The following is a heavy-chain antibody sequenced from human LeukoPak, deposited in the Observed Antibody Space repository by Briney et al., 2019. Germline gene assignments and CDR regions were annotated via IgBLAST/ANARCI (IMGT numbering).Heavy chain of an antibody. V-gene: IGHV4-39*07. CDR3: ARSGPIAVAAPPHAFDI. J-gene: IGHJ3*02. D-gene: IGHD6-19*01. CDR1: GGSISSSSYY. Sequence: SETLSLTCTVSGGSISSSSYYWGWIRQPPGKGLEWIGTIYYSGSTYYNPSLKSRVTISVDTSKNQFSLKLSSVTAADTAVYYCARSGPIAVAAPPHAFDIWGQGTMVTVSS. CDR2: IYYSGST.